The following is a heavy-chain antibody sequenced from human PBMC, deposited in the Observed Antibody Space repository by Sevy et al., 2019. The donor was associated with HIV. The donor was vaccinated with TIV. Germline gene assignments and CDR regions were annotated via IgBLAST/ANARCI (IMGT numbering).Heavy chain of an antibody. V-gene: IGHV3-11*01. CDR3: AGAGDDYCTESDCNKNWFDP. Sequence: GGSLRLSCVASGFTFSDYYMGWFRQAPGKGLEWVSYISSSGALVFYADSVEGRFTISRDNAKNSLFLQMNSLRAEDTVIYYWAGAGDDYCTESDCNKNWFDPWGQGTLVTVSS. J-gene: IGHJ5*02. D-gene: IGHD2-8*02. CDR2: ISSSGALV. CDR1: GFTFSDYY.